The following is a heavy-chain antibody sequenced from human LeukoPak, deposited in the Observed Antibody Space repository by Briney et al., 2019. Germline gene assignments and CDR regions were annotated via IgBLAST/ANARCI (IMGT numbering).Heavy chain of an antibody. V-gene: IGHV4-30-4*08. CDR2: IYYSGST. CDR1: GGSISSGDYY. Sequence: RASQTLSLTRTVSGGSISSGDYYWSWIRQPPGKGLEWIGYIYYSGSTYYNPSLKSRVTISVDRSKNQFSLKLSSVTAADTAVYYCARRNWGSRRAFDIWGQGTMVTVSS. D-gene: IGHD7-27*01. J-gene: IGHJ3*02. CDR3: ARRNWGSRRAFDI.